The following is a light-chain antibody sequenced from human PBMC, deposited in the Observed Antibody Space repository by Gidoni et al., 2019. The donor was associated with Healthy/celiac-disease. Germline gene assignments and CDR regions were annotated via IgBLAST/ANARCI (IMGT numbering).Light chain of an antibody. V-gene: IGKV4-1*01. J-gene: IGKJ2*01. CDR2: WAS. Sequence: DIVMTQSPDSLAVSLGERATINCKSSQSVLYSSDNKNYLAWYQQKPGQPPKLLMYWASTRESGVPDRFRGSGSGTDFTLTRSSLQAEDVAVYYCQQYYSTPQTFGQGTKLEIK. CDR3: QQYYSTPQT. CDR1: QSVLYSSDNKNY.